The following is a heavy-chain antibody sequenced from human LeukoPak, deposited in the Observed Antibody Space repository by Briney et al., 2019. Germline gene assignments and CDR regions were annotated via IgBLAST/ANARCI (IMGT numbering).Heavy chain of an antibody. CDR2: ISYDGSNK. Sequence: GGSLRLSCAASGFTFSSYSMNWVRQAPGKGLEWVAAISYDGSNKYYADSVKGRFTISRDNSKNTLYLQMNSLRAEDTAVYCCAKDWIYLVRGVHYWGQGTLVTVSS. V-gene: IGHV3-30*18. CDR1: GFTFSSYS. J-gene: IGHJ4*02. CDR3: AKDWIYLVRGVHY. D-gene: IGHD3-10*01.